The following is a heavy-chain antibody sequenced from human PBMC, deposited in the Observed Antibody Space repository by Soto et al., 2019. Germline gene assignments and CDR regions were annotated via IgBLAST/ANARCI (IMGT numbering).Heavy chain of an antibody. D-gene: IGHD2-2*01. V-gene: IGHV1-69*01. CDR3: ARDLDVGYCSSTSCYNYWYFDL. Sequence: QVQLVQSGAEVQKPGSSVKVSCKASGGTFSSYAISWVRQAPGQGLEWMGGIIPIFGTANYAQKFQGRVTITADESTSTAYMELSSLRSEDTAVYYCARDLDVGYCSSTSCYNYWYFDLWGRGTLVTVSS. CDR1: GGTFSSYA. CDR2: IIPIFGTA. J-gene: IGHJ2*01.